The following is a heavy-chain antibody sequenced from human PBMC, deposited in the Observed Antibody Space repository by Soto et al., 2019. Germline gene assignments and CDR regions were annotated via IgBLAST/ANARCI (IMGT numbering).Heavy chain of an antibody. CDR1: GYTFTSYD. Sequence: GASVKVSCKASGYTFTSYDINWVRQATGQGLEWMGWMNPNSGNTGYAQKFQGRVTMTKDTSKNQVVLTMTNMDPVDTATYYCARILGYSSGWRRFDYWGQGTLVTVSS. J-gene: IGHJ4*02. V-gene: IGHV1-8*01. CDR2: MNPNSGNT. D-gene: IGHD6-19*01. CDR3: ARILGYSSGWRRFDY.